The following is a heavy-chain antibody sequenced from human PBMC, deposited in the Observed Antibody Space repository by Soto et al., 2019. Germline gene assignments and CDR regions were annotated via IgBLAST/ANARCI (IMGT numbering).Heavy chain of an antibody. D-gene: IGHD3-10*01. Sequence: GGSLRLSCAASGFTFSDYYMSWIRQTPGKGLEWIPYIGNGSPYTYYADSVKARFTISRDNTKNSLYLQITSLRAEDTAVYYCARSRKFGVTSGYFDNWGQGILVTVSS. CDR1: GFTFSDYY. V-gene: IGHV3-11*03. J-gene: IGHJ4*02. CDR3: ARSRKFGVTSGYFDN. CDR2: IGNGSPYT.